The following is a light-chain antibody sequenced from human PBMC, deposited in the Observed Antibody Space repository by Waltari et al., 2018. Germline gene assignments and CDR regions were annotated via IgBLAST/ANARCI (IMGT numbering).Light chain of an antibody. CDR3: ASWDGSLGGVI. J-gene: IGLJ2*01. V-gene: IGLV1-47*01. Sequence: QSVLSQPPSASGTPGQRVTISCSGSNYNIGNNFVYWYHQLPGTAPKLLICRNNRRHPGGPDRFSGARSGTSAALAISGLRSEDEADYYCASWDGSLGGVIFGGGTKLTVL. CDR2: RNN. CDR1: NYNIGNNF.